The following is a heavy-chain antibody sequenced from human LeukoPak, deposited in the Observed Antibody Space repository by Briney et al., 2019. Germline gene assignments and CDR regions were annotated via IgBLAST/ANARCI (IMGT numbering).Heavy chain of an antibody. V-gene: IGHV3-74*01. CDR3: ARGGVVGALDF. J-gene: IGHJ4*02. D-gene: IGHD1-26*01. Sequence: PGGSLRLSCAASGFALSDYWMHWVRQAPGKGLVGVSLITNDGRSTDYADSVRDRFTISRDTAKNTMYLQMNSLSAEDTAVYYCARGGVVGALDFWGQGTLVTVSS. CDR2: ITNDGRST. CDR1: GFALSDYW.